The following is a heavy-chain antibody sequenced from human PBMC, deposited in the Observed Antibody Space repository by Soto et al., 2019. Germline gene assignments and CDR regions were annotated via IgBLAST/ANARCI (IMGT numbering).Heavy chain of an antibody. CDR1: GYTFTGYY. CDR3: ARGHYDTLTGYSPGWFDP. D-gene: IGHD3-9*01. V-gene: IGHV1-2*04. CDR2: INPNSGGT. J-gene: IGHJ5*02. Sequence: ASVKVSCKASGYTFTGYYMHWVRQAPGQGLEWMGWINPNSGGTNYAQKFQGWVTMTTDTSTSTAYMELRSLRSDDTAVYYCARGHYDTLTGYSPGWFDPWGQGTLVTVSS.